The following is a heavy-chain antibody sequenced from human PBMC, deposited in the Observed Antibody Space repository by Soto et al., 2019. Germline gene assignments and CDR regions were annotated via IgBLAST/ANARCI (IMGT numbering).Heavy chain of an antibody. CDR3: ARSSISIDRGFIITGRGDAFDI. V-gene: IGHV1-18*04. J-gene: IGHJ3*02. CDR2: ISVSSGKT. D-gene: IGHD3-10*01. Sequence: ASVKVSCKASGYIFTSYGISWVRQAPGQGLEWMGWISVSSGKTNYAQKVEGRVTVTTDTSTRTAYMELRSLRSDDTAAYYCARSSISIDRGFIITGRGDAFDIWGQGTMVTVSS. CDR1: GYIFTSYG.